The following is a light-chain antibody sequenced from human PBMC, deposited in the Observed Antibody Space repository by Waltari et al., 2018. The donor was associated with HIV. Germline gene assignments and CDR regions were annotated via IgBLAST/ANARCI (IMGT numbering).Light chain of an antibody. CDR2: KNN. CDR3: AAWDDRLNLV. Sequence: QSVLTQPPSASGTPGQRATISCFGSNSNIGSNYVYWYQQLPGMAPKHLIYKNNQRPSGVPDRFSGSKSGTSASLAISGLRSEDEADYYCAAWDDRLNLVFGGGTKLTVL. J-gene: IGLJ2*01. V-gene: IGLV1-47*01. CDR1: NSNIGSNY.